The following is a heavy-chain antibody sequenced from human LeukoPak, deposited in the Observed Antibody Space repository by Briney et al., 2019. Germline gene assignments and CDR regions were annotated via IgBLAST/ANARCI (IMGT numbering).Heavy chain of an antibody. CDR3: ARARGQKGARECFDY. J-gene: IGHJ4*02. V-gene: IGHV3-23*01. Sequence: GGSLRLSCAASGFTVSNNYMSWVRQAPGKGLEWVSAISGSGGSTYYADSVKGRFTISRDNSRTTLCLQMDSLRAEDTAVYYCARARGQKGARECFDYWGQGTLVTVSS. CDR1: GFTVSNNY. CDR2: ISGSGGST. D-gene: IGHD1-26*01.